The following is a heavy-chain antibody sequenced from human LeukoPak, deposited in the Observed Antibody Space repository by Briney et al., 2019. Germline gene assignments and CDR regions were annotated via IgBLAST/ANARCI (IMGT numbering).Heavy chain of an antibody. D-gene: IGHD6-19*01. V-gene: IGHV3-23*01. CDR2: ISGSGGST. CDR1: GFTFSSYV. Sequence: GGSLRLSCAASGFTFSSYVMSWVRQAPGKGLEWVSAISGSGGSTYYTDSVKGRFTISRDNAKNSLYLQMSSLRAEDTALYYCARDGRSGWYSDYWGQGTLVTVSS. CDR3: ARDGRSGWYSDY. J-gene: IGHJ4*02.